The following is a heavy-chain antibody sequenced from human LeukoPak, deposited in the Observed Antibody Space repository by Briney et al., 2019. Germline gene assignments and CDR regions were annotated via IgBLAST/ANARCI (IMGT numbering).Heavy chain of an antibody. CDR1: GFTFSSYS. D-gene: IGHD2-21*02. J-gene: IGHJ4*02. CDR2: ISSSSSTI. V-gene: IGHV3-48*01. Sequence: QPGGSLRLSCAASGFTFSSYSMNWVRQAPGKGLEWVSYISSSSSTIYYADSVKGRFTISRDNAKNSLYLQMNSLRAEDTAVYYCAKDGSGDPPNHSGFDYWGQGTLVTVSS. CDR3: AKDGSGDPPNHSGFDY.